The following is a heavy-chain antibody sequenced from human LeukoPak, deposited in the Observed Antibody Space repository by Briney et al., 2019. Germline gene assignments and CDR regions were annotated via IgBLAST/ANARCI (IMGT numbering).Heavy chain of an antibody. J-gene: IGHJ2*01. V-gene: IGHV4-4*07. CDR3: ARVEMATTGGFYFDL. D-gene: IGHD5-24*01. Sequence: SETLSLTCTVTGGSISSYYWSWIRQPAGKGLEWIGRIYTSGSTNYNPSLKSRVTMSVDTSKNQFSLKLSSVTAADTAVYYCARVEMATTGGFYFDLWGRGTLVTVSS. CDR1: GGSISSYY. CDR2: IYTSGST.